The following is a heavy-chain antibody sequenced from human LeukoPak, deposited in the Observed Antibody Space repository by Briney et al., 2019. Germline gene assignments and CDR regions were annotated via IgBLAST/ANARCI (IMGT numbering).Heavy chain of an antibody. CDR3: ARLVDTTMADY. V-gene: IGHV5-51*03. CDR1: GYSFTSYW. Sequence: GESLKIXCKASGYSFTSYWIGWVRLMPGKGLESMGIIYPDDSDTRYSPSFQGQVTISADKSISTAYLLWSSLKASDTAMYYCARLVDTTMADYWGQGSLVTVSS. CDR2: IYPDDSDT. J-gene: IGHJ4*02. D-gene: IGHD5-18*01.